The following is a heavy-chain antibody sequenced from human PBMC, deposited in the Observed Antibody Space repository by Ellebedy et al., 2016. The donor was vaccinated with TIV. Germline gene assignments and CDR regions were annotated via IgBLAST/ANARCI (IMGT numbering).Heavy chain of an antibody. CDR1: GFSFSSYW. V-gene: IGHV3-7*01. CDR3: ARDPYGGSDY. Sequence: GESLKISCAASGFSFSSYWMSWVRQAPGKGLEWVANIKQDGSEKYYVDSVNGRFTISRDNAKNSLYLQMNSLRAEDTAVYFCARDPYGGSDYWGQGTLVTVSS. CDR2: IKQDGSEK. J-gene: IGHJ4*02. D-gene: IGHD1-26*01.